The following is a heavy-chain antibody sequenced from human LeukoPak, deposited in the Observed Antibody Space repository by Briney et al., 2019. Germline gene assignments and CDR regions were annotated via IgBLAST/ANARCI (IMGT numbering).Heavy chain of an antibody. D-gene: IGHD3-9*01. Sequence: SETLSLTCTVSGGSISNYYWSWVRQPPGKGLEWVGYIYNSGNTNYNPSLKSRITISVDPSKKQFSLKLSSVTAADTAVYYCARGRYAILTGYWVDFWGQGTLVTVSS. CDR1: GGSISNYY. CDR2: IYNSGNT. CDR3: ARGRYAILTGYWVDF. J-gene: IGHJ4*02. V-gene: IGHV4-59*01.